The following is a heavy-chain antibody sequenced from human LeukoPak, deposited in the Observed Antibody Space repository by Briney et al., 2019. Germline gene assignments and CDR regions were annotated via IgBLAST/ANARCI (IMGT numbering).Heavy chain of an antibody. CDR1: GGSISSYY. CDR2: IYTSGST. CDR3: AREGPNLYSSSWAPIPHYYYYGMDV. J-gene: IGHJ6*02. Sequence: SETLSLTCTVSGGSISSYYWSWIRQPAGKGLEWIGRIYTSGSTNYNPSLKSRVTMSVDASKNQFSQKLSSVTAADTAVYYCAREGPNLYSSSWAPIPHYYYYGMDVWGQGTTVTVSS. V-gene: IGHV4-4*07. D-gene: IGHD6-13*01.